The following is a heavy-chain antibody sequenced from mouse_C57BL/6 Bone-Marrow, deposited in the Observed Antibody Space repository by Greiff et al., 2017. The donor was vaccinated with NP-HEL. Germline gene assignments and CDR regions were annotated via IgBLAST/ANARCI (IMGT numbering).Heavy chain of an antibody. CDR1: GYTFTRYG. D-gene: IGHD2-2*01. Sequence: QVQLQQSGAELARPGASVKLSCKASGYTFTRYGISWVKQRTGQGLEWIGEIYPRSGNTYYNEKFKGKATLTADKSSSTAYMELRSLTSEDSAVYFCARDLLWLRRGVYYYAMDYWGQGTSVTVSS. CDR3: ARDLLWLRRGVYYYAMDY. V-gene: IGHV1-81*01. CDR2: IYPRSGNT. J-gene: IGHJ4*01.